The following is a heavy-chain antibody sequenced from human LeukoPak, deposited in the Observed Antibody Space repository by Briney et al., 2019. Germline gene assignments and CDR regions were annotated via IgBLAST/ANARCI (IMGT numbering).Heavy chain of an antibody. CDR3: ATFGYCSGGSCYFRYYGMDV. CDR2: FDPEDGET. CDR1: GYTLTELS. J-gene: IGHJ6*02. D-gene: IGHD2-15*01. Sequence: GASVKVSCKVSGYTLTELSMHWVRQAPGKGLEWMGGFDPEDGETIYAQKFQGRVTMTEDTSTDTAYMELSSLRSEDTAVYYCATFGYCSGGSCYFRYYGMDVWGQGTTVTVSS. V-gene: IGHV1-24*01.